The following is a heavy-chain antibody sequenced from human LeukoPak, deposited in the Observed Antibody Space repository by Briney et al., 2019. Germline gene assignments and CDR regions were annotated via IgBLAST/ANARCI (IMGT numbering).Heavy chain of an antibody. CDR3: AKDLDYDFWSGFTHFASNWFDP. CDR2: ISGSGGST. V-gene: IGHV3-23*01. CDR1: GFTFSSYA. J-gene: IGHJ5*02. Sequence: PGGSLRLSCAASGFTFSSYAMSWVRQAPGKGLEWVSAISGSGGSTYYADSVKGRFTISRDNSKNTLYLQMNSLRAEDTAVYYCAKDLDYDFWSGFTHFASNWFDPWGQGTLVTVSS. D-gene: IGHD3-3*01.